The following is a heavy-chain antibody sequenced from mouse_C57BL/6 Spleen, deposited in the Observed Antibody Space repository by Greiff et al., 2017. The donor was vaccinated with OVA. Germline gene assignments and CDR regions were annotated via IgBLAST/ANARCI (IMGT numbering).Heavy chain of an antibody. J-gene: IGHJ3*01. CDR2: ISDGGSYT. CDR1: GFTFSSYA. V-gene: IGHV5-4*01. Sequence: EVQGVESGGGLVKPGGSLKLSCAASGFTFSSYAMSWVRQTPEKRLEWVATISDGGSYTYYPDNVKGRFTISRDNAKNNLYLQMSHLKSEDTAMYYCARDQDYSNSGFAYWGQGTLVTVSA. CDR3: ARDQDYSNSGFAY. D-gene: IGHD2-5*01.